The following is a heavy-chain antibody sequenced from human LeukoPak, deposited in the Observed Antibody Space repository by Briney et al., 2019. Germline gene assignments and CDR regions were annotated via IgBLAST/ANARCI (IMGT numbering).Heavy chain of an antibody. D-gene: IGHD2-8*01. CDR1: GFTFSNYE. J-gene: IGHJ3*02. CDR2: ISGSGSTI. CDR3: ARRPMVYAIGAFDI. Sequence: PGGSLRLSCAASGFTFSNYEINWVRQAPGKGLEWVSYISGSGSTIYYADSVKGRFTISRDNAKNLLYLQMNSLRAEDTAVYYCARRPMVYAIGAFDIWGQGTMVSVSS. V-gene: IGHV3-48*03.